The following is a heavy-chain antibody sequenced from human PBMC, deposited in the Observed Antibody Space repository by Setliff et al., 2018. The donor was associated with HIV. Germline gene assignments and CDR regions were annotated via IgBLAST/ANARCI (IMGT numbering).Heavy chain of an antibody. CDR2: IRSKPQGGTT. D-gene: IGHD6-19*01. J-gene: IGHJ4*02. CDR1: GFTFGHYA. CDR3: ARGVPAVTGYHFDY. V-gene: IGHV3-49*04. Sequence: GGSLRLSCTASGFTFGHYAMSWVRQAPGRGLEWVGFIRSKPQGGTTEYAASVKGRFIISRDDSKNMLYLQMNSLKTEDTAVYYCARGVPAVTGYHFDYWGQGTLVTVSS.